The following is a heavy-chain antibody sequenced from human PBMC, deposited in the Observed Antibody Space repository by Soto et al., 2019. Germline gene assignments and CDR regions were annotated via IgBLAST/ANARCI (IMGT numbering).Heavy chain of an antibody. D-gene: IGHD1-7*01. CDR2: IRFDGSNE. CDR1: GGIFHGYG. J-gene: IGHJ4*02. V-gene: IGHV3-33*01. CDR3: ARDGIGGTVFRGYLDY. Sequence: QEQLVESGGGVVQPGTSLRLSCAVPGGIFHGYGMHWVRQAPGKGLEWVAIIRFDGSNEEYADSVKGRFTISRDNSKNPLDLQMNTLGGEDTAVYYCARDGIGGTVFRGYLDYWGRGTVVTVSS.